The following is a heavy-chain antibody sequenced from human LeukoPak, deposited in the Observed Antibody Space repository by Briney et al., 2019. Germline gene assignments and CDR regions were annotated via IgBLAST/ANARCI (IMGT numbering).Heavy chain of an antibody. Sequence: GESLKISCKGTGYSFTSYWIGWVRQMPGKGLERMGIIYPGDSDTRYSPSFQGQVTISADKSVSTAYLQWSSLKASDTAMYYCARRKRQWELLDYFVYWGQGTLVTVSS. CDR1: GYSFTSYW. CDR3: ARRKRQWELLDYFVY. CDR2: IYPGDSDT. V-gene: IGHV5-51*01. J-gene: IGHJ4*02. D-gene: IGHD1-26*01.